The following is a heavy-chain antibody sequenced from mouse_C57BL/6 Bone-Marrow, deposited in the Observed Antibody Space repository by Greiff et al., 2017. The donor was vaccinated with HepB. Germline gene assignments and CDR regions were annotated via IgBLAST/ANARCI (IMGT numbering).Heavy chain of an antibody. J-gene: IGHJ4*01. D-gene: IGHD2-4*01. Sequence: VQLQQSGPELVKPGASVKISCKASGYAFSSSWMNWVKQRPGKGLEWIGRIYPGDGDTNYNGKFKGKATLTADKSSSTAYMQLSSLTSEDSAVYFCARERDDYDAGYYAMDYWGQGTSVTVSS. V-gene: IGHV1-82*01. CDR3: ARERDDYDAGYYAMDY. CDR2: IYPGDGDT. CDR1: GYAFSSSW.